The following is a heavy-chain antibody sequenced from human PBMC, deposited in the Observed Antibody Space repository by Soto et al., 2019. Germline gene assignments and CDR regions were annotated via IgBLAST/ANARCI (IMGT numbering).Heavy chain of an antibody. CDR3: AKEKYYYDSSGYYGYFDY. V-gene: IGHV3-23*01. J-gene: IGHJ4*02. CDR2: ISGSGGST. Sequence: GGSLRLSCAASGFTFSSYAMSWVRQAPGKGLEWVSAISGSGGSTYYADSVKGRFTISRDNSKNTLYLQMNSLRAEDTAVYYCAKEKYYYDSSGYYGYFDYWGQGTLVTVSS. CDR1: GFTFSSYA. D-gene: IGHD3-22*01.